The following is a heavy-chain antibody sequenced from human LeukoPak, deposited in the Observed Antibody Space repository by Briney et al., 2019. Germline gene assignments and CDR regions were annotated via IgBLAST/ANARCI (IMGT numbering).Heavy chain of an antibody. Sequence: GGSLRLSCVVSGFTFSSYWMSWVRQAPGKGLEWVANIRPDGSDEYYVDSVKGRFTISRDNAKNSLYLQMNSLRAEDTAVYYCAREGTDYWGQGILVTVSS. CDR2: IRPDGSDE. V-gene: IGHV3-7*01. CDR3: AREGTDY. CDR1: GFTFSSYW. J-gene: IGHJ4*02. D-gene: IGHD1/OR15-1a*01.